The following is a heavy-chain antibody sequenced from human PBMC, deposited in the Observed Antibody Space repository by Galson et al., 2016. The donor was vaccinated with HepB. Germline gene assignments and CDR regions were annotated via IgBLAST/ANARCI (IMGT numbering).Heavy chain of an antibody. CDR2: IYHTGTS. CDR1: GASVNSSNW. D-gene: IGHD2-2*01. Sequence: SETLSLTCVVSGASVNSSNWWTWVRQAPGTGLEWIGEIYHTGTSNNNPSLLSRFTMSIDNSRNHFSLNLKEVTAADTAVYYCAMASIFPGARMVFDSWGQGVLVTVSS. CDR3: AMASIFPGARMVFDS. V-gene: IGHV4/OR15-8*02. J-gene: IGHJ5*01.